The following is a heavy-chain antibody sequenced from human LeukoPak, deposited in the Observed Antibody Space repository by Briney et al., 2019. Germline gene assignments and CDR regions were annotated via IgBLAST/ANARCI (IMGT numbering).Heavy chain of an antibody. Sequence: SQTLSLTCTVSGGSISSGDYYWSWIRQPPGKGLEWIGYIYYSGSTYYNPSLNSRVTISVDTSKNQFSLKLSSVTAADTAVYYCARGYYGSGSYEPWGQGTLVTVSS. CDR2: IYYSGST. D-gene: IGHD3-10*01. V-gene: IGHV4-30-4*01. J-gene: IGHJ5*02. CDR3: ARGYYGSGSYEP. CDR1: GGSISSGDYY.